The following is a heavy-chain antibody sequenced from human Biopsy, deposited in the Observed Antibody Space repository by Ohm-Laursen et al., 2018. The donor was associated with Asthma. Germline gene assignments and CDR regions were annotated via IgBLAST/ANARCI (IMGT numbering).Heavy chain of an antibody. Sequence: GSSVKVSCKASGYTFTSYDINWVRQAPGQGLEWMGRIIPIFGPTNYAQKFQGRVTISADESTSTAYMELSSLSSEDTAVYYCARGYSGSDRIVYYYSGLEVWGQGTTVTVSS. D-gene: IGHD5-12*01. CDR3: ARGYSGSDRIVYYYSGLEV. CDR1: GYTFTSYD. V-gene: IGHV1-69*15. J-gene: IGHJ6*02. CDR2: IIPIFGPT.